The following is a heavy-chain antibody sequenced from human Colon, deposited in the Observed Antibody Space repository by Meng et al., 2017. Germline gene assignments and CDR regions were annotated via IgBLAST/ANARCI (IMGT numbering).Heavy chain of an antibody. CDR1: GDSVSSNSAA. V-gene: IGHV6-1*01. CDR2: TYYRSKYYN. J-gene: IGHJ4*02. CDR3: ASDWGDVRGGFDF. Sequence: QPSGPGLVKASQDLSLTCAISGDSVSSNSAAWNWIRQSPSRGLEWLGRTYYRSKYYNDYALSVKSRITINPDTSKNQFSLQLNSVTPEDTAIYYCASDWGDVRGGFDFWGQGTLVTVSS. D-gene: IGHD3-10*02.